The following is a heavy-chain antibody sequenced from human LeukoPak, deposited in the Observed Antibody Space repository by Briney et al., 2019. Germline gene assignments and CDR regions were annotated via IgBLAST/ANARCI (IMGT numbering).Heavy chain of an antibody. CDR3: ASWGGVSTFDAFDI. CDR2: IIPITGTA. J-gene: IGHJ3*02. V-gene: IGHV1-69*04. Sequence: SVKVSCNASGATFSSYAISWVRQAPGPGLELMGMIIPITGTANYAKKFQGRVTITADKSTSTAYMEWSRLRPEDTAVYYVASWGGVSTFDAFDIWDQGTMVTVSS. D-gene: IGHD3-16*01. CDR1: GATFSSYA.